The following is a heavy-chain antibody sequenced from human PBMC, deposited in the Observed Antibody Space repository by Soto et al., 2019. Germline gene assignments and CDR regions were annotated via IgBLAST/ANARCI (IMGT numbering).Heavy chain of an antibody. Sequence: PSETLSLTCTVSGGSISSSSYYWGWLRHPPGKGLEWIGSIYYSGSTYYNPSLKSRVTISVDTSKNQFSLKLSSVTAADTAVYYCARQEGNYYGSGSSSDLDAFDIWGQGTMVT. J-gene: IGHJ3*02. D-gene: IGHD3-10*01. CDR1: GGSISSSSYY. CDR2: IYYSGST. V-gene: IGHV4-39*01. CDR3: ARQEGNYYGSGSSSDLDAFDI.